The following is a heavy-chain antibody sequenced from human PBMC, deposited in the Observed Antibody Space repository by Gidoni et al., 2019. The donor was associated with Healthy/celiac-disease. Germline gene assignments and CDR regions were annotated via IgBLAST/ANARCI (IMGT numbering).Heavy chain of an antibody. CDR2: IWYDGSNK. Sequence: CAASGFTFSSYGMHWVRQAPGKGLEWVAVIWYDGSNKYYADSVKGRFTISRDNSKNTLYLQMNSLRAEDTAVYYCASDDSWSWYYFDYWGQGTLVTVSS. CDR3: ASDDSWSWYYFDY. J-gene: IGHJ4*02. V-gene: IGHV3-33*01. CDR1: GFTFSSYG. D-gene: IGHD1-26*01.